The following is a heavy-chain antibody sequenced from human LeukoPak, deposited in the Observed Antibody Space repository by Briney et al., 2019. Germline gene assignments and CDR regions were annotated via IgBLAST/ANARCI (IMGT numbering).Heavy chain of an antibody. CDR2: ISSSSSYT. Sequence: GGSLRLSCAASGFTFSDYYMSWIRQAPGEGLEWVSYISSSSSYTNYADSVKGRFTISRDNAKNSLYLQMNSLRAEDTAVYYCARDPDSSGYYGAFDIWGQGTMVTVSS. CDR1: GFTFSDYY. CDR3: ARDPDSSGYYGAFDI. V-gene: IGHV3-11*06. J-gene: IGHJ3*02. D-gene: IGHD3-22*01.